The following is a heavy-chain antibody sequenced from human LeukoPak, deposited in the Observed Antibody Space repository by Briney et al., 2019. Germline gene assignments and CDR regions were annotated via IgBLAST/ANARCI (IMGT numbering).Heavy chain of an antibody. CDR1: GGSFSGYY. CDR2: INHSGST. CDR3: ARTGIFWSGYYPGARGMDV. Sequence: SETLSLTCAVYGGSFSGYYWSWIRQPPGKGLEWIGEINHSGSTNYNPSLKSRVTISVDTSKNQFSLKLSSVTAADTAVYYCARTGIFWSGYYPGARGMDVWGQGTTVTVSS. D-gene: IGHD3-3*01. J-gene: IGHJ6*02. V-gene: IGHV4-34*01.